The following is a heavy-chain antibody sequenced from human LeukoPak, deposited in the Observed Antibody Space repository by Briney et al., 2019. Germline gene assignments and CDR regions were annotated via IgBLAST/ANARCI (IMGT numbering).Heavy chain of an antibody. CDR1: GGSMTSGSYY. V-gene: IGHV4-61*09. D-gene: IGHD5-12*01. CDR3: ARVDFRGYPKGYYYYVDV. J-gene: IGHJ6*03. Sequence: SEALSLTCTVSGGSMTSGSYYWSWIRQPAGKGLEWIGHIYSSGNTNYNPSLQSRVTISVDTSKNQFSLKLSSVTAADTAVYYCARVDFRGYPKGYYYYVDVWGKGTTVTVSS. CDR2: IYSSGNT.